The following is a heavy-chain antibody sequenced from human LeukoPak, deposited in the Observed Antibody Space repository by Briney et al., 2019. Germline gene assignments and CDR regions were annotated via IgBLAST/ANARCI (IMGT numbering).Heavy chain of an antibody. V-gene: IGHV3-48*04. Sequence: PGGSLRLSCAASGFTLSSYSMNWVRQAPGKGLEWVSYISSSSSTIYYTDSVKGRFTISRDNAKNSLYLQMNSLRAEDTAVYYCARVPYLGGGAGTMYYFDYWGQGTLVTVSS. CDR3: ARVPYLGGGAGTMYYFDY. CDR1: GFTLSSYS. J-gene: IGHJ4*02. D-gene: IGHD3-16*01. CDR2: ISSSSSTI.